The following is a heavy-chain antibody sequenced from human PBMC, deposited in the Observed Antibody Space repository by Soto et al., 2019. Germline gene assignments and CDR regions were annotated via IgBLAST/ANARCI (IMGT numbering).Heavy chain of an antibody. Sequence: SETLSLTCAVYGGSFSGYYWSWIRQPPGKGLEWIGEINHSGSTNYNPSLKSRVTISVDTSKNQFSLKLSSVTAADTAVYYCARHRGETYYYYYMDVWGKGTTVTVSS. CDR1: GGSFSGYY. J-gene: IGHJ6*03. CDR3: ARHRGETYYYYYMDV. D-gene: IGHD3-10*01. CDR2: INHSGST. V-gene: IGHV4-34*01.